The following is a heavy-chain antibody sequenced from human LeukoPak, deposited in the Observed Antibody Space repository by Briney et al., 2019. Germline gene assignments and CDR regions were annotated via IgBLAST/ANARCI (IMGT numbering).Heavy chain of an antibody. V-gene: IGHV3-21*01. Sequence: GGSLRLSCAASGFTFSSYSMNWVRQAPGKGLEWVSSISSSSSYIYYADSVKGRFTISRDNAKNSLYLQMNSLRAEDTAVYYCARVGCSGGSCYSFYYYGMDVWGQGTMVTVSS. J-gene: IGHJ6*02. CDR1: GFTFSSYS. D-gene: IGHD2-15*01. CDR2: ISSSSSYI. CDR3: ARVGCSGGSCYSFYYYGMDV.